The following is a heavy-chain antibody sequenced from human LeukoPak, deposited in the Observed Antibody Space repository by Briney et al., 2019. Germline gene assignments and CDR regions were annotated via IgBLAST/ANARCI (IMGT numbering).Heavy chain of an antibody. J-gene: IGHJ4*02. CDR2: IYHSGST. CDR3: ARYSVDTAMAD. Sequence: SETLSLTCAVPGYSISSGYYWGWIRQPPGKGLEWIGSIYHSGSTYYNPSLKSRVTISVDTSKNQFSLKLSSVTAADTAVYYCARYSVDTAMADWGQGTLVTVSS. D-gene: IGHD5-18*01. CDR1: GYSISSGYY. V-gene: IGHV4-38-2*01.